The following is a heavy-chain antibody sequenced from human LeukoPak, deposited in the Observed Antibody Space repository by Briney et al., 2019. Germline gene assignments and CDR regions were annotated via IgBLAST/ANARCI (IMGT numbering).Heavy chain of an antibody. V-gene: IGHV1-2*02. CDR2: INPNSGGT. CDR1: GYTFTGYY. CDR3: ARGARPGYVGVVPAAIVVY. Sequence: ASVKVSCKASGYTFTGYYMHWVRQAPGQGLEWMGWINPNSGGTNYAQKFQGRVTMTRDTSISTAYMELSRLRSDDTAVYYCARGARPGYVGVVPAAIVVYWGQGTLVTVSS. D-gene: IGHD2-2*01. J-gene: IGHJ4*02.